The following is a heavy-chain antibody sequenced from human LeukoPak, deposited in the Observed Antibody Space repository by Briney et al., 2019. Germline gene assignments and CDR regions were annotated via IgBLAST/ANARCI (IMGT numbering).Heavy chain of an antibody. CDR1: GITFSNAW. Sequence: PGGSLRLSRAASGITFSNAWMTWGCQTPGKGLEWVSRIYRSSNGETTDYCAPVKVRFTMSRDDSKNTLYLQMNSLKTEDTAVYYCTTYSSGSCPSWGQGTLVTVSS. D-gene: IGHD6-19*01. CDR2: IYRSSNGETT. V-gene: IGHV3-15*01. J-gene: IGHJ5*02. CDR3: TTYSSGSCPS.